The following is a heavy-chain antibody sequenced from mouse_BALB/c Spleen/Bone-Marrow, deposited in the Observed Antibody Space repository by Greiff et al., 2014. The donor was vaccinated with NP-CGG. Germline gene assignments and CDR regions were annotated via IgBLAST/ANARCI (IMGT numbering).Heavy chain of an antibody. J-gene: IGHJ4*01. CDR1: GFSLNSFG. V-gene: IGHV2-9*02. CDR2: IWPGGST. CDR3: AREGTFYYALDY. Sequence: QVQLQQSGPGLVAPSQSLSITCTASGFSLNSFGVHWVRQPPGKGLEWLGVIWPGGSTNYNSALMSRLSISKDNSKSQVFLKMNSQQTDDTAMYYCAREGTFYYALDYWGQGTSVTVSS.